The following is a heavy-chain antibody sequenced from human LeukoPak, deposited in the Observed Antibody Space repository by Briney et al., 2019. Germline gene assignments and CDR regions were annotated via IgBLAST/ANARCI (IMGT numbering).Heavy chain of an antibody. CDR2: IIPIFGTA. Sequence: SVKVSCKASGGTFSSYAISWVRQAPGQGLEWMGGIIPIFGTANYAQKFQGRVTITTDESTSTAYTELSSLRSEDTAVYYCARGVGGNPYYYYYYYMDVWGKGTTVTVSS. D-gene: IGHD4-23*01. CDR3: ARGVGGNPYYYYYYYMDV. CDR1: GGTFSSYA. V-gene: IGHV1-69*05. J-gene: IGHJ6*03.